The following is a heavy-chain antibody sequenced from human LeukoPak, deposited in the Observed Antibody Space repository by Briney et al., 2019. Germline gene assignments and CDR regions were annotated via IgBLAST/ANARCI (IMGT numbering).Heavy chain of an antibody. Sequence: SETLSLTCTVSGGSISSGSYYWSWIRQPAGKGLEWIGRIYTSGSTNYNPSLKSRVTISVDTSKNQFSLKLSSVTAADTAVYYCARYYSNYDAYYYYMDVWGKGTTVTVS. J-gene: IGHJ6*03. CDR3: ARYYSNYDAYYYYMDV. D-gene: IGHD4-11*01. CDR1: GGSISSGSYY. V-gene: IGHV4-61*02. CDR2: IYTSGST.